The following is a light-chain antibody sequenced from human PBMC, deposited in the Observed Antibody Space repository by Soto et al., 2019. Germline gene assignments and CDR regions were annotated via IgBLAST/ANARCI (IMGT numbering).Light chain of an antibody. Sequence: QSALTQPASVSGSPGQSITISCTGTSSDVGGYNYVSWYQQHPGKAPKLMIYEVSNRPSGVSNRFSGSKSGNTASLTISGLQADEEADYYCSSYTRSRTPYVFGTGTKVTVL. CDR3: SSYTRSRTPYV. CDR1: SSDVGGYNY. V-gene: IGLV2-14*01. CDR2: EVS. J-gene: IGLJ1*01.